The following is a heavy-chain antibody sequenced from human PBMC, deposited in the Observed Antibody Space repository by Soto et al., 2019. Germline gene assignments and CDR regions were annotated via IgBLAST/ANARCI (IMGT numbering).Heavy chain of an antibody. J-gene: IGHJ6*02. CDR3: ARDMDDIVVVVAATPHYYGMDV. CDR1: GFTFSSYA. V-gene: IGHV3-30-3*01. CDR2: ISYDGSNK. Sequence: PGGSLRLSCAASGFTFSSYAMHWVRQAPGKGLGWVAVISYDGSNKYYADSVKGRFTISRDNSKNTLYLQMNSLRAEDTAVYYCARDMDDIVVVVAATPHYYGMDVWGQGTTVTVSS. D-gene: IGHD2-15*01.